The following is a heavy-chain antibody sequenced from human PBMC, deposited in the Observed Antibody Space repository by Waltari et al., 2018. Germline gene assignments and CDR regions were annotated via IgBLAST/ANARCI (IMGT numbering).Heavy chain of an antibody. Sequence: EVQLIETGGGLIQPGGSLRLSCAASGITVRNSHMSWVRQAPGKGVEWVSDIFGDVRTSYAEAVRGRFTISTDTSKNTLYLQMSSLTVEDTATYYCATVGEGTSGYYHYWGQGTLVTVSS. CDR1: GITVRNSH. J-gene: IGHJ4*02. CDR2: IFGDVRT. CDR3: ATVGEGTSGYYHY. V-gene: IGHV3-53*02. D-gene: IGHD5-18*01.